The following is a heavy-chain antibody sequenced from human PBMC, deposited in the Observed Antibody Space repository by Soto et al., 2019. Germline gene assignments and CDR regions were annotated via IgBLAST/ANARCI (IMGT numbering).Heavy chain of an antibody. CDR1: GGTFSSYA. CDR3: VVWAIGPQNYYYGMDV. D-gene: IGHD2-21*01. V-gene: IGHV1-69*06. J-gene: IGHJ6*02. Sequence: QVQLVQSGAEVKKPGSSVKVSCKASGGTFSSYAISWVRQAPGQGLEWMGGIIPIFGTANYAKKFQGRVTITAHKPTSTAYMELNSLRSEDTAVYYCVVWAIGPQNYYYGMDVWGQGTTVTGSS. CDR2: IIPIFGTA.